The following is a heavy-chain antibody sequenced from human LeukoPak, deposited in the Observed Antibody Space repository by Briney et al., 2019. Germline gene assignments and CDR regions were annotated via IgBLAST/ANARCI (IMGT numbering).Heavy chain of an antibody. CDR2: IRSKGQRYAT. CDR1: VFTLSASP. V-gene: IGHV3-73*01. Sequence: PGGSLRLSCAPSVFTLSASPIRWVRQAPGKGREWVGRIRSKGQRYATTCAESLKGRCTVSRDDSENTAYLQMDSLKTEDTAVYYCARRVGESYFYGRDLGGEGTRVTVS. J-gene: IGHJ6*02. CDR3: ARRVGESYFYGRDL. D-gene: IGHD5/OR15-5a*01.